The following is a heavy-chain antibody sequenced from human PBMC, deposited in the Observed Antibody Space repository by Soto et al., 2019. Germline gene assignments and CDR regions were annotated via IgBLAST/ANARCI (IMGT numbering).Heavy chain of an antibody. CDR2: IYPGDSDT. Sequence: EVQLVQSRAEVKKPGESLRISCEASGYTFSGYWIGWVRQLPGKGLEWMGIIYPGDSDTRYSPSFQGQVTISADKSLSAAYLQWSTLKASDTAMYYCTRGAYYDSSGLVAGIWGPGTLVTVSS. J-gene: IGHJ3*02. CDR3: TRGAYYDSSGLVAGI. CDR1: GYTFSGYW. D-gene: IGHD3-22*01. V-gene: IGHV5-51*01.